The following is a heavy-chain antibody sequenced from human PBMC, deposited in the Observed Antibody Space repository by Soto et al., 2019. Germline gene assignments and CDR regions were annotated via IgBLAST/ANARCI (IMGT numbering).Heavy chain of an antibody. CDR2: INAHNGNT. V-gene: IGHV1-18*01. CDR1: GYTFPSYG. CDR3: ARDLSIGLFDY. Sequence: QVQLVQSGAEVKKPGASVKVSCKASGYTFPSYGISWVRQAPGQGLEWMGWINAHNGNTKYAQKLQGRVTVTTDTSTTSAYMERRSPGADDAAVYSCARDLSIGLFDYWGQGTLVTVSS. D-gene: IGHD2-21*01. J-gene: IGHJ4*02.